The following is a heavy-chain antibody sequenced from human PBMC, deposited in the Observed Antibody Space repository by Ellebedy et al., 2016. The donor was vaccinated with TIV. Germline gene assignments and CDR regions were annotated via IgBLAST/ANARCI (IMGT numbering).Heavy chain of an antibody. V-gene: IGHV4-59*12. CDR1: GGSISSYY. CDR2: IHYNGNT. Sequence: MPSETLSLTCTVSGGSISSYYWSWIRQPPGKGLEWIAFIHYNGNTNYNPSLKSRVTISVDTSKNQFSLNLSSVTAADTAVYYCARDPALPRGRYDTWGQGTLVTVSS. J-gene: IGHJ5*02. CDR3: ARDPALPRGRYDT.